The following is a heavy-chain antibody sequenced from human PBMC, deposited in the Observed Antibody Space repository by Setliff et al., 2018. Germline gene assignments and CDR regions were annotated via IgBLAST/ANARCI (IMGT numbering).Heavy chain of an antibody. J-gene: IGHJ4*02. V-gene: IGHV4-30-4*08. CDR1: GGSISSGDYY. CDR3: ARESRYYFDNLGTLDY. Sequence: SETLSLTCTVSGGSISSGDYYWSWIRQPPGKGLEWIGCIYSSGSTYYNPSLKSRVSISVDTSKNQFSLKLSSVTAADTAVYYCARESRYYFDNLGTLDYWGQGTPVTVSS. D-gene: IGHD3-22*01. CDR2: IYSSGST.